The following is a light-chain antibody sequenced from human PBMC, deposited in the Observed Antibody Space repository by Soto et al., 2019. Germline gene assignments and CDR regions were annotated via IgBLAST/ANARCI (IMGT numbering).Light chain of an antibody. CDR1: QSISNY. CDR2: AAS. Sequence: DIKISQSPSSLSASVGDRVTITCRASQSISNYLNWYQQKPGKAPKLLSFAASSLQSGVPSRISGSGSGTDFTLTISRLQPEDFATYYCQQSYSTPETFGQGTKV. J-gene: IGKJ1*01. V-gene: IGKV1-39*01. CDR3: QQSYSTPET.